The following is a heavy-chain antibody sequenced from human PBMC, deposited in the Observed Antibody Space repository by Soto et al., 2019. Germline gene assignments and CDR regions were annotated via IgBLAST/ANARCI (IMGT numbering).Heavy chain of an antibody. CDR2: ISKDGSVN. V-gene: IGHV3-30-3*01. CDR3: ERSRSGAVPDSFGY. J-gene: IGHJ1*01. Sequence: QVQWVESGGRVVQPGGSLRLSWAASGFVFSRYAIHWVRQAPGKGLEWVAVISKDGSVNYYADSVRGRFSISRDKSKNTVYLEMNELRGDDTAIFYCERSRSGAVPDSFGYWGQGTLVTVSS. CDR1: GFVFSRYA. D-gene: IGHD3-3*01.